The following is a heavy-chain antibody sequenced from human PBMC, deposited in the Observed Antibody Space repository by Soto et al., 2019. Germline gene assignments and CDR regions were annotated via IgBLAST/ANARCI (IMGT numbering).Heavy chain of an antibody. CDR1: GGSINSGGYC. CDR2: ISYGGST. V-gene: IGHV4-31*03. Sequence: QVQLQESGPGLVKPSQTLSLTCTVSGGSINSGGYCWSWIRQHPGKGLDWIGCISYGGSTSYTPSLKSRFTISVGTSKNQFSLKLTSVTAADTAVYYCSRGILVWGQGALITVSS. J-gene: IGHJ4*02. CDR3: SRGILV. D-gene: IGHD5-18*01.